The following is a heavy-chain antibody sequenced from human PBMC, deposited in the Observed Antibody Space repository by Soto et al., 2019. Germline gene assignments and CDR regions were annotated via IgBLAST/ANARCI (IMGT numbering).Heavy chain of an antibody. CDR1: GFTFSSYG. J-gene: IGHJ6*02. D-gene: IGHD2-15*01. V-gene: IGHV3-33*01. CDR3: ARDLVVVAATQFGMDV. Sequence: QVQLVESGGGVVQPGRSLRLPCAASGFTFSSYGMHWVRQAPGKGLEWVAVIWYDGSNKYYADSVKGRFTISRDNSKNTLYLQMNSLRAEDTAVYYCARDLVVVAATQFGMDVWGQGTTVTVSS. CDR2: IWYDGSNK.